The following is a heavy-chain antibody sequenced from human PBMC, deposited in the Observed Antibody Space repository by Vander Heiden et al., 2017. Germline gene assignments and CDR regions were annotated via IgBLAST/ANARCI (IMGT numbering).Heavy chain of an antibody. V-gene: IGHV3-53*01. J-gene: IGHJ4*02. CDR3: ARAVKSHSIPFDY. Sequence: DVQLVESGGGLIQPGGSLRVACAASGFTVYNKYMILVRQAPGKGLEWVSFIYSTGSTYYADSVKGRFTISRDKSKNTLFLQMNRLRVEDTAVYYCARAVKSHSIPFDYWGQGTLVTVSS. CDR2: IYSTGST. CDR1: GFTVYNKY. D-gene: IGHD2-21*01.